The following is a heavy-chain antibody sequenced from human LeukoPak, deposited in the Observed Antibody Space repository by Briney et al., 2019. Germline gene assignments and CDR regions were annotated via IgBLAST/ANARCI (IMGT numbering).Heavy chain of an antibody. CDR1: GFTFSDYN. CDR2: ITNGGSTI. CDR3: ARSIGLTGGGVDV. V-gene: IGHV3-11*01. J-gene: IGHJ6*02. D-gene: IGHD3-9*01. Sequence: NTGGSLRLSCAASGFTFSDYNMNWVRQAPGKGLEWVSYITNGGSTIHHADSVKGRFTISRDNAKKTLYLQMNNLRAEDTAVYYCARSIGLTGGGVDVWGQGTTVTVSS.